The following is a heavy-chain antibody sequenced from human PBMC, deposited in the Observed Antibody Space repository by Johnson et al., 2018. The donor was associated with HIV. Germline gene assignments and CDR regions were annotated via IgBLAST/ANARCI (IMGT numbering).Heavy chain of an antibody. Sequence: VQLVESGGGLVQPGGSLRLSCAASGFTFSSYAMHWVRQAPGKGLEYVSAISSNGGSTYYANSVKGRFTISRDNSTNTLYLPMNSLRAEDTAVYYCANDLVESENEDWATDYYDFSTGYPGQDPRAVVGAFDIWGQGTMVTVSS. J-gene: IGHJ3*02. V-gene: IGHV3-64*01. CDR2: ISSNGGST. CDR3: ANDLVESENEDWATDYYDFSTGYPGQDPRAVVGAFDI. CDR1: GFTFSSYA. D-gene: IGHD3/OR15-3a*01.